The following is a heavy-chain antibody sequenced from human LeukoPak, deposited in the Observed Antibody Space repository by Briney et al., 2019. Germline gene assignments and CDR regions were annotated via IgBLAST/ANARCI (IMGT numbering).Heavy chain of an antibody. CDR1: GFIFSSYW. CDR2: ISTDGSST. Sequence: GGSLRLSCAASGFIFSSYWLHWVRHAPGKGLAWVSRISTDGSSTSYADSVKGRFTISTDSSKNKLYLQMNSLRVEDTAVYYCAKDGTRGIRFGKIAHYFDYWGQGSLVTVSS. V-gene: IGHV3-74*01. J-gene: IGHJ4*02. D-gene: IGHD3-10*01. CDR3: AKDGTRGIRFGKIAHYFDY.